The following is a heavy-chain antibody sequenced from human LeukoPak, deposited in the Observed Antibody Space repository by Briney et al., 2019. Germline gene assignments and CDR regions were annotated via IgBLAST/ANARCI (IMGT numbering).Heavy chain of an antibody. D-gene: IGHD3-10*01. Sequence: GGSLRLSCAASGFTFSSYWMSWVRQAPGKGLEWVANIKQDGSEKYFVDSVKGRFTISRDNAKNSLYLQMNSLRAEDTAVYYCARGGGYGSGTIVDYWGQGTLVTVSS. J-gene: IGHJ4*02. CDR3: ARGGGYGSGTIVDY. CDR1: GFTFSSYW. CDR2: IKQDGSEK. V-gene: IGHV3-7*01.